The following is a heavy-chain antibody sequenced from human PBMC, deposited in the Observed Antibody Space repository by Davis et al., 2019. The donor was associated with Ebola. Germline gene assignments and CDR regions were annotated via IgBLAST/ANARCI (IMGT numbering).Heavy chain of an antibody. CDR1: GFTFSSYS. CDR3: ARSWLSPYYYYGMDV. D-gene: IGHD3-9*01. CDR2: ISSSSTI. V-gene: IGHV3-48*02. J-gene: IGHJ6*04. Sequence: PGGSLRLSCAASGFTFSSYSMNWVRQAPGKGPEWVSYISSSSTIYYADSVKCRFTISRDNAKNSLYLQMNSLRDEDTAVYYCARSWLSPYYYYGMDVWGKGTTVTVSS.